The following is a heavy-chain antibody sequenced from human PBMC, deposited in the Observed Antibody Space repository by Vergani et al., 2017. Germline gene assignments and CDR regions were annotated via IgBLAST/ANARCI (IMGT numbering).Heavy chain of an antibody. V-gene: IGHV4-31*03. CDR2: IFRSGTT. CDR1: GDSLSSSDHY. Sequence: QVQLQESGPGLVTPSQTLSLICTVSGDSLSSSDHYWSWIRQRSDKGLEWVGHIFRSGTTYYNPSLKSRLIMSVDTSKNQFSLKLTSVTAADTAMYYCARENVVIARIFDFWGQGTLVTVSS. D-gene: IGHD2-21*01. CDR3: ARENVVIARIFDF. J-gene: IGHJ4*02.